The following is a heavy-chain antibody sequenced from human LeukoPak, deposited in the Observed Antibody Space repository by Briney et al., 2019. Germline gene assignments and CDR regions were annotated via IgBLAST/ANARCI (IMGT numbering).Heavy chain of an antibody. CDR3: ARPMQLVVPAAINNWYFDL. D-gene: IGHD2-2*02. Sequence: ASVKVSCKASGGTFSSYAISWVRQAPGQGLEWMGWINPNSGGTNYAQKFQGRVTMTRDTSISTAYMELSRLRSDDTAVYYCARPMQLVVPAAINNWYFDLWGRGTLVTVSS. J-gene: IGHJ2*01. V-gene: IGHV1-2*02. CDR2: INPNSGGT. CDR1: GGTFSSYA.